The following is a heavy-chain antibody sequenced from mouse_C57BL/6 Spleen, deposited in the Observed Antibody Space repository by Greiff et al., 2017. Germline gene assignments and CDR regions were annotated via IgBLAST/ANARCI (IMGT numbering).Heavy chain of an antibody. CDR1: GYAFTNYL. CDR3: ARGAYYGNFDY. D-gene: IGHD2-1*01. Sequence: QVQLQQSGAELVRPGTSVKVSCKASGYAFTNYLIEWVKQRPGQGLEWIGVINPGSGGTNYNEKFKGKATLTADKSSSTAYMQLSSLTSEDSAVYFCARGAYYGNFDYWGKGTTLTVSS. V-gene: IGHV1-54*01. J-gene: IGHJ2*01. CDR2: INPGSGGT.